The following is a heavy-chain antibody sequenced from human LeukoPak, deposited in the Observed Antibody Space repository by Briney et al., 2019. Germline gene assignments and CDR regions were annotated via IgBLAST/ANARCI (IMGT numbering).Heavy chain of an antibody. D-gene: IGHD6-13*01. J-gene: IGHJ4*02. CDR3: ARHAPRLIAAAVFDY. V-gene: IGHV4-38-2*01. Sequence: SETLSLTCAVSNYSISNGYYWGWIRQPPGKGLEWIGNIYHSGSTYYNPSLKSRVTISVDTSKNQFSLKLSSVTAADTAVYYCARHAPRLIAAAVFDYWGQGTLVTVSS. CDR1: NYSISNGYY. CDR2: IYHSGST.